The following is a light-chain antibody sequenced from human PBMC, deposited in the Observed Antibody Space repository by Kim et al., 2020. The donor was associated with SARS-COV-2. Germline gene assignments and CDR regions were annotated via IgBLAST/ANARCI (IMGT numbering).Light chain of an antibody. J-gene: IGKJ4*01. CDR1: QSISDY. CDR2: AAS. Sequence: DIQMTQSPSSLSAFVGDRVTITCRASQSISDYLNWYQHKPGKAPNLLIYAASTLQSGVPSRFAGSGSGTDFTLTITSLQPGDFATYFCQQTYNATLTFGGGTKVDIK. CDR3: QQTYNATLT. V-gene: IGKV1-39*01.